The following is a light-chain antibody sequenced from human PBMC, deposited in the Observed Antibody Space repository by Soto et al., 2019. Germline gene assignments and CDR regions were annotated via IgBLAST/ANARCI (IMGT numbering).Light chain of an antibody. V-gene: IGKV3-15*01. CDR2: TAS. Sequence: EIVMTQSPATLSVSPGERATLSCRASQSVGSNLAWYQQNPGQAPRLLIYTASTRAAGVPVRFSGSGSGTECALTIDSLQSEDFGIYYCQQYNTWPRTFGQGTKVEI. J-gene: IGKJ1*01. CDR3: QQYNTWPRT. CDR1: QSVGSN.